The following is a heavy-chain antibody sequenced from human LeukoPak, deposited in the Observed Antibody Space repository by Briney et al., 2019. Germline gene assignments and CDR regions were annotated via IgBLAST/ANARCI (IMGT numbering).Heavy chain of an antibody. J-gene: IGHJ4*02. Sequence: EASVKVSCKASGYTFTSYGISWVRQAPGQGLEWMGWISAYNGNTNYAQKLQGRVTMTTDTSTSTAYMELRSLRSDDTAVYYCARWRGYCSGGSCPGFDYWGQGTLVTVTS. CDR3: ARWRGYCSGGSCPGFDY. V-gene: IGHV1-18*01. CDR2: ISAYNGNT. D-gene: IGHD2-15*01. CDR1: GYTFTSYG.